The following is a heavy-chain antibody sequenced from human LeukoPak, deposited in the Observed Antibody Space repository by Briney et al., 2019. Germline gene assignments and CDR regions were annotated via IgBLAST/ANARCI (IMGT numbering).Heavy chain of an antibody. CDR1: GFTFSSYS. CDR2: ISSSSSTI. Sequence: GGSLRLSCAASGFTFSSYSMNWVRQAPGKGLEWVSYISSSSSTIYYADSVKGRFTISRDNAKNSLYLQMNSLRAEDTAVYYCARSFSYYYDSSGYDWGQGTLVTVSS. D-gene: IGHD3-22*01. V-gene: IGHV3-48*01. CDR3: ARSFSYYYDSSGYD. J-gene: IGHJ4*02.